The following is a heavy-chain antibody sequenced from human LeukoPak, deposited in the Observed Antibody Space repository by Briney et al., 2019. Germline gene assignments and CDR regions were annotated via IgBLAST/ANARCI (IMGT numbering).Heavy chain of an antibody. CDR3: AKKSSAMVNYNYMDV. J-gene: IGHJ6*03. CDR2: ISGSGNA. D-gene: IGHD5-18*01. Sequence: GGSLRLSCTASGFTFNTYAMNWVRQAPGKGLEWVSGISGSGNAYYAESVKGRFTISRDNFKNMLYLQMNSLRPDDTAVYYCAKKSSAMVNYNYMDVWGKGTTVTVSS. V-gene: IGHV3-23*01. CDR1: GFTFNTYA.